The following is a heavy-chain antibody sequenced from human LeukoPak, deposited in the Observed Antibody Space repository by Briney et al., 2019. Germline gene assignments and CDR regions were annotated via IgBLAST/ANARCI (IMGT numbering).Heavy chain of an antibody. J-gene: IGHJ6*02. Sequence: SETLSLTCTVSGGSISSYYWSWIRQPAGKGLEWIGRIYTSGSTNYNPSLKSRVTMSVDTSKNQFSLKLSSVTAADTAVYYCARGLGFCSGANCYASNGVDVWGQGTTVSVSS. CDR1: GGSISSYY. V-gene: IGHV4-4*07. CDR3: ARGLGFCSGANCYASNGVDV. CDR2: IYTSGST. D-gene: IGHD2-15*01.